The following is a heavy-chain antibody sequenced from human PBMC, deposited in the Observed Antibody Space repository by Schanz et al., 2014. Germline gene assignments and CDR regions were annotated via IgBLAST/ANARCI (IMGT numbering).Heavy chain of an antibody. V-gene: IGHV1-69*02. D-gene: IGHD6-13*01. CDR3: ASSGAGYSSSWDFDY. J-gene: IGHJ4*02. Sequence: QVQLVQSGAEVKKPGPSVKVSCKASGYTFTSYGISWVRQAPGQGLEWMGRIIPSLGLAKYEQKFQDKVTITADKSTFTAYMDVSSLRSEDTAVYYCASSGAGYSSSWDFDYWGQGTLVTVSS. CDR2: IIPSLGLA. CDR1: GYTFTSYG.